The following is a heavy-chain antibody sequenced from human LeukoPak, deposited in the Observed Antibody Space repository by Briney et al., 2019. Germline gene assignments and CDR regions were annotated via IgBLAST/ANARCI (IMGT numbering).Heavy chain of an antibody. Sequence: NPSETLSLTCTVSGGSISSYYWSWIRQRAGKGLEWIERIYTSGSTNYNPSLKSRVTMSVDTSKNQFSLKLSSVTAADTAVYYCARGHRGVPAAEAFDIWGQGTMVTVSS. D-gene: IGHD2-2*01. V-gene: IGHV4-4*07. CDR2: IYTSGST. J-gene: IGHJ3*02. CDR3: ARGHRGVPAAEAFDI. CDR1: GGSISSYY.